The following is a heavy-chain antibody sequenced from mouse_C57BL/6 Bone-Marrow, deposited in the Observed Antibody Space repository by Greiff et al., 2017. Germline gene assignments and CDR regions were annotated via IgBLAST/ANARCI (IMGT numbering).Heavy chain of an antibody. D-gene: IGHD2-2*01. V-gene: IGHV2-2*01. CDR2: IWSGGST. J-gene: IGHJ4*01. Sequence: VQRVESGPGLVQPSQSLSITCTVSGFSLTSYGVHWVRQSPGKGLEWLGVIWSGGSTDYNAAFISRLSISKDNSKSQVFFKMNSLQADDTAIYYCASKRRLRDAMDYWGQGTSVTVSS. CDR3: ASKRRLRDAMDY. CDR1: GFSLTSYG.